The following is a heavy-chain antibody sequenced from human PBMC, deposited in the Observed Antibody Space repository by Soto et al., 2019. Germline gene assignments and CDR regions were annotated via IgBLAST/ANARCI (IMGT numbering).Heavy chain of an antibody. D-gene: IGHD3-22*01. CDR1: GGSFSDYA. J-gene: IGHJ6*02. CDR3: ARDGDYYDSSGFQRDYHYYGMDV. CDR2: IIPMLGIA. V-gene: IGHV1-69*01. Sequence: QVQLVQSGAEVKKPGSSVKVSCQASGGSFSDYAISWVRQAPGQGLEWMGGIIPMLGIADNAQKFQGRVRITADEYTRTVYMELSSLRSEDTAVYYCARDGDYYDSSGFQRDYHYYGMDVWGQGTTVTVAS.